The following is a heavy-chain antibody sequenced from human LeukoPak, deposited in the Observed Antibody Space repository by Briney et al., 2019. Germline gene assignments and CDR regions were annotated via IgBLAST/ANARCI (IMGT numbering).Heavy chain of an antibody. D-gene: IGHD3-9*01. CDR1: GFTFSSYA. CDR2: ISYDGSNK. Sequence: PGGSLRLSCAASGFTFSSYAMHWVRQAPGKGLEWVAVISYDGSNKYYADSVKGRFTISRDNSKNTLYLQMNSLRAEDTAVYYCARELWDFGWLSQRPFDYWGQGTLVTVSS. CDR3: ARELWDFGWLSQRPFDY. V-gene: IGHV3-30-3*01. J-gene: IGHJ4*02.